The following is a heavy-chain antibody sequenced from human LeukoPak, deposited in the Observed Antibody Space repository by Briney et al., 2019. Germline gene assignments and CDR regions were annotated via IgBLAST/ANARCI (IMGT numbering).Heavy chain of an antibody. CDR3: ARGASARQDS. Sequence: GRSLRLSCAASGFTFSSYAMHWVRQAPGKGLEWVAVISYDGSNKYYADSVKGRFTISRDNAKNTLYLEVNSLRAEDTAVYYCARGASARQDSWGQGTLVTVSS. D-gene: IGHD2-2*01. CDR2: ISYDGSNK. V-gene: IGHV3-30-3*01. CDR1: GFTFSSYA. J-gene: IGHJ4*02.